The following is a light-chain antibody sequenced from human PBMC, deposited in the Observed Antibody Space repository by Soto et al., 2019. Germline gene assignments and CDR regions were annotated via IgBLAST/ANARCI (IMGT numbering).Light chain of an antibody. J-gene: IGKJ4*01. CDR2: AAS. V-gene: IGKV1-39*01. Sequence: DIQLIQTPSSLSASVGDRVNITCRASQSVRSYLNWYQYKPGTAPKVLIYAASSLQSGVPSRFTGSASGTDFTLTINSLQPEDSATYYCQQSYSHPLTFGGGTRVEV. CDR3: QQSYSHPLT. CDR1: QSVRSY.